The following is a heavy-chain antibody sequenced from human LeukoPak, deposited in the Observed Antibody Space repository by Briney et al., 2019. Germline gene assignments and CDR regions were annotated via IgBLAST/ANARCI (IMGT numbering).Heavy chain of an antibody. Sequence: SETLSLTCAVSGGSISSSNWWSWVRQPPGKGLEWIGEIYHSGSTNYNPSLKSRVTISVDKSKNQFSLKLSSVTAADTAVYYCAREIFGVVIGYYMDVWGKGTTVTVSS. CDR3: AREIFGVVIGYYMDV. CDR2: IYHSGST. J-gene: IGHJ6*03. D-gene: IGHD3-3*01. V-gene: IGHV4-4*02. CDR1: GGSISSSNW.